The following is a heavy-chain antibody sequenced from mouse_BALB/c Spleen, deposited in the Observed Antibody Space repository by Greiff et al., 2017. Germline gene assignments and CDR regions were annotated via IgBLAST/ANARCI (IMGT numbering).Heavy chain of an antibody. CDR2: IWSDGST. CDR3: ARHEDYDEGAWFAY. CDR1: GFSLTSYG. Sequence: QVQLQQSGPDLVAPSQSLSITCTVSGFSLTSYGVHWVRQPPGKGLEWLVVIWSDGSTTYNSALKSRLSISKDNSKSQVFLKMNSLQTDDTAMYYCARHEDYDEGAWFAYWGQGTLVTVSA. J-gene: IGHJ3*01. V-gene: IGHV2-6-2*01. D-gene: IGHD2-4*01.